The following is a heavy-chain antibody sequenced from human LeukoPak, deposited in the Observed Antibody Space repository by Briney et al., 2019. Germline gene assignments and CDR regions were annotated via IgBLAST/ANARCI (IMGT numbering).Heavy chain of an antibody. CDR1: GYTFTSYG. CDR2: ISAYNGNT. V-gene: IGHV1-18*01. D-gene: IGHD3-10*01. CDR3: ARVVLLWFGEFAPNWFDP. Sequence: ASVKVSCKASGYTFTSYGISWVRQAPGQGLEWMGWISAYNGNTNYAQKLQGRVTMTTDTSTSTAYMELRSLRSDDTAVYYCARVVLLWFGEFAPNWFDPWGQGTLVTVSS. J-gene: IGHJ5*02.